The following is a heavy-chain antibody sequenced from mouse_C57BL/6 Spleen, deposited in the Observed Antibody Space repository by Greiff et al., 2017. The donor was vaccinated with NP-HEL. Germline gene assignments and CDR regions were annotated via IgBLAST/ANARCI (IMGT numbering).Heavy chain of an antibody. CDR2: IYPRSGNT. CDR3: ARGGYGYDGGRYYFDY. V-gene: IGHV1-81*01. CDR1: GYTFTSYG. D-gene: IGHD2-2*01. Sequence: QVQLQQSGAELARPGASVKLSCKASGYTFTSYGISWVKQRTGQGLEWIGEIYPRSGNTSYNEKFKGKATLTADKSSSTAYMELRSLTSEDSAVYFCARGGYGYDGGRYYFDYWGQGTTLTVSS. J-gene: IGHJ2*01.